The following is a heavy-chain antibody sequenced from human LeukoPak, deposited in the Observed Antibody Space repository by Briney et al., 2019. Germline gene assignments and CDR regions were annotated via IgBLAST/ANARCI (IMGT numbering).Heavy chain of an antibody. D-gene: IGHD6-19*01. Sequence: SVKASCKASGGTFSSYAISWVRQAPGQGLEWMGGIIPIFNTANYAQKLQGRVTITAVESTSTAYMELSSLRSEDTAVYYCARDYSSGWDPSDWGQGALVTVSS. CDR1: GGTFSSYA. CDR2: IIPIFNTA. V-gene: IGHV1-69*13. J-gene: IGHJ4*02. CDR3: ARDYSSGWDPSD.